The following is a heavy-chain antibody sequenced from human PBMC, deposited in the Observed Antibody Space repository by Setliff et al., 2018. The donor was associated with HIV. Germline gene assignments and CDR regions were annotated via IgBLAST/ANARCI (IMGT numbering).Heavy chain of an antibody. J-gene: IGHJ6*03. V-gene: IGHV1-18*04. Sequence: ASVKVSCKASGYTFTTYSITWVRQAPGQGLEWMGWVSAYNGHTNFAQKFQGRVTMTTDTSSNTAYMELRSLRSDDTAVYYCARRTIDYYYMDVWGKGTTVTVSS. CDR1: GYTFTTYS. CDR3: ARRTIDYYYMDV. CDR2: VSAYNGHT.